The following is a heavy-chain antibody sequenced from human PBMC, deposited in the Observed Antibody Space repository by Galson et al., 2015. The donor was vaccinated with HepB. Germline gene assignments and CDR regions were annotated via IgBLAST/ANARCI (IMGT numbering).Heavy chain of an antibody. J-gene: IGHJ4*02. D-gene: IGHD5-12*01. Sequence: SLRLSCAASGFTFSNYAMSWVRQAAGKGLEWVSAITGSGANTYYADSVKGRFTISRDNSKNTLYLQMNSLRADDTAVYYCAKDRAHSDYDSDYWGQGTLVSVSS. CDR1: GFTFSNYA. V-gene: IGHV3-23*01. CDR3: AKDRAHSDYDSDY. CDR2: ITGSGANT.